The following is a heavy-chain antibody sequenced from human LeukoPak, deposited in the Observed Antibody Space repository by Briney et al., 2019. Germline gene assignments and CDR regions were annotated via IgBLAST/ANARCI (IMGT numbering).Heavy chain of an antibody. CDR3: ARGWFGKNYFDY. Sequence: PSETLSLTCAVYGGSFSGYYWSWIRQPPGKRLEWIGEINHSGSTNYNPSLKSRVTISVDTSKNQFSLKLSSVTAADTAVYYCARGWFGKNYFDYWGQGTLVTVSS. CDR2: INHSGST. V-gene: IGHV4-34*01. J-gene: IGHJ4*02. D-gene: IGHD3-10*01. CDR1: GGSFSGYY.